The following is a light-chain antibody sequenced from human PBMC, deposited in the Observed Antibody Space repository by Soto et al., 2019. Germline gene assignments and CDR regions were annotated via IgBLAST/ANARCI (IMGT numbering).Light chain of an antibody. J-gene: IGKJ2*01. V-gene: IGKV1-16*02. CDR2: ATS. CDR3: QQYNEYPYT. CDR1: RGIRSY. Sequence: DLPMTQSPSSLSASVGDRVTITCRASRGIRSYLAWFRQKPGKAPESLIFATSSLQSGVPSKFSGSGSGTDFTLTISSLQPEDFATYYCQQYNEYPYTFGQGTKLQI.